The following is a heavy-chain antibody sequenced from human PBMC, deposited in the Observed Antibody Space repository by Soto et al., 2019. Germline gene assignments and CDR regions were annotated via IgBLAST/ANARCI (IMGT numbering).Heavy chain of an antibody. V-gene: IGHV1-8*01. J-gene: IGHJ6*03. D-gene: IGHD2-15*01. CDR1: GYTFTSYD. CDR3: ARPSLGHCSGGSCYSRRYYYYYYMDV. Sequence: GASVKVSCKASGYTFTSYDINWVRQATGQGLEWMGWMNTNSGNTGYAQKFQGRVTMTRNTSISTAYMELSSLRSEDTAVYYCARPSLGHCSGGSCYSRRYYYYYYMDVWGKGTTVTVSS. CDR2: MNTNSGNT.